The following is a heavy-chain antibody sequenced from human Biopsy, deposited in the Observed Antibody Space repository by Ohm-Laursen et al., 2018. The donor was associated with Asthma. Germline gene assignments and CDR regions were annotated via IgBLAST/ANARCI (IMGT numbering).Heavy chain of an antibody. CDR3: ARDPHNSYLASLRTKFNYYYYGMDV. CDR1: GGTFSSYA. D-gene: IGHD1-7*01. V-gene: IGHV1-69*13. J-gene: IGHJ6*02. Sequence: GASVKASCKTSGGTFSSYAISWVRQAPGQGLEWMGGIIPIFGTANYAQKFQGRVTITADESTSTAYMELSSLRSEETAVYYCARDPHNSYLASLRTKFNYYYYGMDVWGQGTTVTVSS. CDR2: IIPIFGTA.